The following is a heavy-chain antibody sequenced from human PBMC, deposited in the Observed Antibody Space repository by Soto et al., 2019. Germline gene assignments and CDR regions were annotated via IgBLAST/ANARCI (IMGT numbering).Heavy chain of an antibody. CDR3: TRGPRPISTGTGAY. CDR1: GFTVSSNY. D-gene: IGHD3-10*01. V-gene: IGHV3-53*01. Sequence: GGSLRLSCAASGFTVSSNYMSWVRQAPGKGLEWVSVIYNDGTYSDYADSVRGRFTISRDNVNDTLYLQMNNLRAEDSGLYYCTRGPRPISTGTGAYWGQGTQVTVSS. CDR2: IYNDGTYS. J-gene: IGHJ4*02.